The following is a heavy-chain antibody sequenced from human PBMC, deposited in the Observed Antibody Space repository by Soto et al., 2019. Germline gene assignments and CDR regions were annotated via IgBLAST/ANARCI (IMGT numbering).Heavy chain of an antibody. J-gene: IGHJ5*02. CDR2: ISPGSRYP. V-gene: IGHV3-21*05. D-gene: IGHD2-15*01. CDR3: VRGGGGGLFDP. CDR1: GFTFSSYG. Sequence: GGSLRLSCAASGFTFSSYGMHWIRQAPGKGLEWLSYISPGSRYPAYADSVKGRFTISRDNAKRSLYLQMMSLTAEDTAIYYCVRGGGGGLFDPWGQGTMVTVSS.